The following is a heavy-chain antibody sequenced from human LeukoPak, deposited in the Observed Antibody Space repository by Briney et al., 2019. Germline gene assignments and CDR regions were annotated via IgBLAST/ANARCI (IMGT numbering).Heavy chain of an antibody. D-gene: IGHD2-8*01. J-gene: IGHJ6*02. Sequence: SVTVSCKASGGTFSRYGIRWVRQAAGQGLEWMGGMIPILGKTNYAQKWQGRVTITADESTSTAYMELSSLRSEDTAMTYRARAPADNGGMDVWGQGTTVTVSS. CDR1: GGTFSRYG. CDR2: MIPILGKT. CDR3: ARAPADNGGMDV. V-gene: IGHV1-69*13.